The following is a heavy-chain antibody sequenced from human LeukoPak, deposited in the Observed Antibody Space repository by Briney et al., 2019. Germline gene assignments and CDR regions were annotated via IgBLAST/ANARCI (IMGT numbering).Heavy chain of an antibody. CDR3: ARGFPSNPVAFDI. CDR2: TYYRSKWYN. CDR1: GDSVSSNSAT. J-gene: IGHJ3*02. V-gene: IGHV6-1*01. Sequence: SQTLSLTCAISGDSVSSNSATWNWIRQSPSRGLEWLGRTYYRSKWYNDYAASVKSRITTNPDTSKNQFSLQLNSVTPEDTAVYYCARGFPSNPVAFDIWGQGTMVTVSS. D-gene: IGHD4-11*01.